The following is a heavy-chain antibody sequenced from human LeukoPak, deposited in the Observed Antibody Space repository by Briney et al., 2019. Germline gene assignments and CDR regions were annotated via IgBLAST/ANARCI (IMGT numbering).Heavy chain of an antibody. V-gene: IGHV3-21*04. D-gene: IGHD2-15*01. J-gene: IGHJ4*02. CDR2: ISSSSTYI. CDR3: AKKWDLVVVAATPDY. Sequence: GGSLRLSCAASGFTFRSYSMNWVRQAPGKGLEWVSSISSSSTYIYYADSVKGRFTISRDNSKNTLYLQMNSLRAEDTAVYYCAKKWDLVVVAATPDYWGQGTLVTVSS. CDR1: GFTFRSYS.